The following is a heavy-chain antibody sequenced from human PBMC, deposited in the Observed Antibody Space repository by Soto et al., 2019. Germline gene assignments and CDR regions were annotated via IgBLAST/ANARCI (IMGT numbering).Heavy chain of an antibody. CDR3: ARAAGYYGSGSYYNVYYYYGMDV. CDR2: IYYSGST. CDR1: GGSISSGGCY. D-gene: IGHD3-10*01. J-gene: IGHJ6*02. V-gene: IGHV4-31*03. Sequence: SETLSLTCTVSGGSISSGGCYWSWVRQHPGKGLEWIGYIYYSGSTYYNPSLKSRVTISVDTSKNQFSLKLSSVTAADTAVYYCARAAGYYGSGSYYNVYYYYGMDVWGQGTTVT.